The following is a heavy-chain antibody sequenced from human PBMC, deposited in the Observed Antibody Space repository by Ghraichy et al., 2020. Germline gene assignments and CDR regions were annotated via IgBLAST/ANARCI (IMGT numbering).Heavy chain of an antibody. CDR1: DNNFTNYG. D-gene: IGHD3-3*01. J-gene: IGHJ6*02. CDR2: ISGYNDTT. CDR3: ARDLPKSGLYYAMDV. Sequence: ASVKVSCKASDNNFTNYGISWVRQAPGQGLEWMGWISGYNDTTNYVQKFQDRVTMTTDTSTSTAYMELRSLRSDDTAVYYCARDLPKSGLYYAMDVWGQGTTVTVSS. V-gene: IGHV1-18*04.